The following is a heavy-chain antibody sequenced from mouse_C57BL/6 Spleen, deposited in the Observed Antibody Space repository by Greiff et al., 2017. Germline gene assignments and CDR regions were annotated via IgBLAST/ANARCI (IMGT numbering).Heavy chain of an antibody. CDR3: ASNGNFHYYAMDY. V-gene: IGHV1-53*01. J-gene: IGHJ4*01. CDR1: GYTFTSYW. CDR2: INPSNGGT. D-gene: IGHD2-1*01. Sequence: VQLQPSWTELVKPGASVTLSCKASGYTFTSYWLHWVKQRPGQGLEWIGNINPSNGGTNYTEKFKSKATLTVDKSSSTAYMQLSSLTSEDSAVYYCASNGNFHYYAMDYWGQGTSVTVAS.